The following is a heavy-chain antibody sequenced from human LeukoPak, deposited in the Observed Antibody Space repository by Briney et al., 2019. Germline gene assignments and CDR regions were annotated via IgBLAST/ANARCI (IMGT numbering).Heavy chain of an antibody. Sequence: GGSLRLSCAASGFTFSDYWMHWVRQASGKGLVGVSRINSDGRITSYADSVKGRFTISRDNAKNTLYLQMNSLRVDDTAVYYCARAMPHDNWFDPWGQGSLVTVSS. D-gene: IGHD2-2*01. V-gene: IGHV3-74*01. CDR1: GFTFSDYW. CDR2: INSDGRIT. CDR3: ARAMPHDNWFDP. J-gene: IGHJ5*02.